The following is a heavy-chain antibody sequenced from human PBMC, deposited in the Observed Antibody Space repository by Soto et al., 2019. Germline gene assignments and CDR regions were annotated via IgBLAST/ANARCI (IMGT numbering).Heavy chain of an antibody. CDR2: IYYSGST. CDR1: GGSISSYY. J-gene: IGHJ6*02. D-gene: IGHD4-17*01. V-gene: IGHV4-59*01. CDR3: ARVNYGNYYYYYGMDV. Sequence: PSETLSLTCTVSGGSISSYYWSWIRQPPGKGLEWIGYIYYSGSTNYNPSLKSRVTISVDTSKNQFSLKLNSVTAADTAVYYCARVNYGNYYYYYGMDVWGQRTTVTVSS.